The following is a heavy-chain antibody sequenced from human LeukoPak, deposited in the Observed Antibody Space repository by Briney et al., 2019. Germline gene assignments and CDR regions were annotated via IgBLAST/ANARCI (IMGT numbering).Heavy chain of an antibody. V-gene: IGHV4-4*02. J-gene: IGHJ3*02. D-gene: IGHD3-22*01. CDR1: GGSISVSNC. Sequence: SETLSLTCAVSGGSISVSNCWNWVRQPPGKGLEWIGEIYHSGSTNYNPSLKSRITISIAKSKSQFSLKLSSVTAADTAVYYCARLQRVTMNAFDIWGQGTMVTVSS. CDR2: IYHSGST. CDR3: ARLQRVTMNAFDI.